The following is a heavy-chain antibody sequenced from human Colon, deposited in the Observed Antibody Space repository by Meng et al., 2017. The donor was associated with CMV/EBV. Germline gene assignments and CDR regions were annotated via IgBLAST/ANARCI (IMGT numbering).Heavy chain of an antibody. CDR3: ASFKYQVVGGIYRYFDL. Sequence: FTVTSDFMSWVRQAPGKGLEWVSVIWRDDDGSTYYEASVEDQFTITRDNFKNKLYLQVNSLRNEETAVYYCASFKYQVVGGIYRYFDLWGRGTLVTVSS. CDR2: IWRDDDGST. CDR1: FTVTSDF. V-gene: IGHV3-66*02. J-gene: IGHJ2*01. D-gene: IGHD2-15*01.